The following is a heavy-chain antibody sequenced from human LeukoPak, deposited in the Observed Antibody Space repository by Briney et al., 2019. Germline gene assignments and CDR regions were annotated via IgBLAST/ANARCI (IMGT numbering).Heavy chain of an antibody. Sequence: GGSLRLSCAASGFTFSSYAMSWVRQAPGQGLEWVSSISSSSSYIYYADSVKGRFTISRDNAKNSLYLQMNSLRAEDTAVYYCARSPPRLGAFDIWGQGTMVTVSS. CDR1: GFTFSSYA. CDR2: ISSSSSYI. J-gene: IGHJ3*02. V-gene: IGHV3-21*01. CDR3: ARSPPRLGAFDI. D-gene: IGHD3-16*01.